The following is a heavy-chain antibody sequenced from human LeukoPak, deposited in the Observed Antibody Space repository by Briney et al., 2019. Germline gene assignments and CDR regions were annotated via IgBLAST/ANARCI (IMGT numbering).Heavy chain of an antibody. Sequence: ASAKVSCMASGYTFTSYDINWVRHATGQGLEWMGWMNPNSGNTGYTQTFEGRVTMTRNTSICTAYMELSSLRSEDTAVYYCARVRAMEYYYDSSGYDYWGQGTLVTVSS. D-gene: IGHD3-22*01. CDR3: ARVRAMEYYYDSSGYDY. J-gene: IGHJ4*02. CDR2: MNPNSGNT. CDR1: GYTFTSYD. V-gene: IGHV1-8*01.